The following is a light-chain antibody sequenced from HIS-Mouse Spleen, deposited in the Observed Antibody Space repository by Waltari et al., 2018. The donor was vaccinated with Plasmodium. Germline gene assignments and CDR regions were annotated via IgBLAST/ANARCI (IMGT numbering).Light chain of an antibody. CDR3: SSYAGSNNLV. CDR2: EVS. V-gene: IGLV2-8*01. J-gene: IGLJ2*01. CDR1: SSDFGGYNY. Sequence: QSALTQPPSASGSPRQSVTIPCTGTSSDFGGYNYVSWYQQHPGKAPKLMIYEVSKRPSGVPDRFSGSKSGNTASLTVSGLQAEDEADYYCSSYAGSNNLVFGGGTKLTVL.